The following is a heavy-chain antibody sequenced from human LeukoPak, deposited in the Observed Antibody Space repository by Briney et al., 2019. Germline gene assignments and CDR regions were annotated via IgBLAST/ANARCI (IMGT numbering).Heavy chain of an antibody. CDR2: ISSSGSTI. Sequence: GGSLRLSCAASGFTFSDYYMSWIRQAPGKGLEWVSYISSSGSTIYYADSVKGRFTISRDNAKNSLYLQMNSLRAEDTAVYYCAGVGGSYRSGVSAFDIWGQGTMVTVSS. CDR1: GFTFSDYY. D-gene: IGHD1-26*01. CDR3: AGVGGSYRSGVSAFDI. V-gene: IGHV3-11*01. J-gene: IGHJ3*02.